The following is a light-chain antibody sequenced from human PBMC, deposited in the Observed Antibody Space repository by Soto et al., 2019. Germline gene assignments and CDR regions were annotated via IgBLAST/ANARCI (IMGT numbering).Light chain of an antibody. V-gene: IGKV1-27*01. CDR1: QGISNY. J-gene: IGKJ1*01. CDR3: QKYNSALWT. Sequence: DIQMTQSPSSLSASVGDRVTITCRASQGISNYLAWYQQKPGKVPKLLIYAASTLQSGVPSRFSGSGSGTDCTITISSLQPEDVATYYCQKYNSALWTFGQGTPVEIK. CDR2: AAS.